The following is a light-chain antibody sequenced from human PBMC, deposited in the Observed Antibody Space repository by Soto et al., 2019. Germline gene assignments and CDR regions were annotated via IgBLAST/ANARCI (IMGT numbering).Light chain of an antibody. CDR1: HTISSW. J-gene: IGKJ1*01. Sequence: DIQMTQSPSTLSGSVGDRVTITCRSSHTISSWLAWYQQKPGKAPKLLIYRASTLKSGVPSRFSGSGSGTEFTLTINSLQSEDFAVYYCQQYNNWPRTFGQGTKVDI. CDR3: QQYNNWPRT. V-gene: IGKV1-5*03. CDR2: RAS.